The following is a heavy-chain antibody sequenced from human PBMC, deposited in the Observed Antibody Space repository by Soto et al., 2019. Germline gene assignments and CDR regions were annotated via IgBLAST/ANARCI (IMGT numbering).Heavy chain of an antibody. D-gene: IGHD2-2*02. CDR2: IYTSGST. CDR3: ARDRIVVVPAAIDAFDI. V-gene: IGHV4-4*07. J-gene: IGHJ3*02. CDR1: GGSISSYY. Sequence: SETLSLTCTVSGGSISSYYWSWIRQPAGKGLEWIGRIYTSGSTNYNPSLKSRVTMSVDTSKNQFSLKLSSVTAADTAVYYCARDRIVVVPAAIDAFDIWGQGTMVTVSS.